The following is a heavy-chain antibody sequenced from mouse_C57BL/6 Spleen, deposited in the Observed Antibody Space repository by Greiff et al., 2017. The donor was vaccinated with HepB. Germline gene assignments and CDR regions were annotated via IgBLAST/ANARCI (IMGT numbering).Heavy chain of an antibody. CDR1: GYTFTSYW. Sequence: QVQLQQPGAELVKPGASVKLSCKASGYTFTSYWMQWVKQRPGQALEWIGEIDPSDSYTNYNQKFKGKATLTVDTSSSTAYMQLSSLTSEDSAVYYCARGHYDFDYWGQGTTLTVSS. V-gene: IGHV1-50*01. CDR2: IDPSDSYT. J-gene: IGHJ2*01. CDR3: ARGHYDFDY. D-gene: IGHD1-1*01.